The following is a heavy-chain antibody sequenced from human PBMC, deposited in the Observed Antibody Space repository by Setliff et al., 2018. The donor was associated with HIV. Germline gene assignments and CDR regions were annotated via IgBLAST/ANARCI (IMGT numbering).Heavy chain of an antibody. Sequence: GGSLRLSCAVFGFTFSSHSMNLVRQAPGKGLEWASSISRSSSYIYYSDSVKGRFTISRDNAGNSLYLQMNSLRVEDTALYSTASDGVRVPNGDYLNVNWFDPRRHGNLVTVS. V-gene: IGHV3-21*01. CDR1: GFTFSSHS. CDR2: ISRSSSYI. D-gene: IGHD4-17*01. J-gene: IGHJ5*02. CDR3: ASDGVRVPNGDYLNVNWFDP.